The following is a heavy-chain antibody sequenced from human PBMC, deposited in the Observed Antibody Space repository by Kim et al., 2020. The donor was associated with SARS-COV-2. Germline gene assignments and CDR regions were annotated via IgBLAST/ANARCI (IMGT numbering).Heavy chain of an antibody. V-gene: IGHV4-39*07. CDR1: GGSISSSSYY. Sequence: SETLSLTCTVSGGSISSSSYYWGWIRQPPGKGLEWIGSIYYSGSTYYNPSLKSRVTISVDTSKNQFSLKLSSVTAADTAVYYCARESNWFDPWGQGTLVTVSS. CDR2: IYYSGST. J-gene: IGHJ5*02. CDR3: ARESNWFDP.